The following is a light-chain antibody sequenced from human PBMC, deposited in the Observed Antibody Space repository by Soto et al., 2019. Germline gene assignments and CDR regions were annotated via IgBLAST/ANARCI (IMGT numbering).Light chain of an antibody. V-gene: IGKV3-15*01. Sequence: IVLTQSPATLSVSPGDRATLSCRASQSVNSNLAWYHLKPGQAPRLLIYGASIRAAGIPARFTGSESGTEFTLTISSLQSEDFAFYYCQHYNNWLGTFGQGTKVDIK. CDR1: QSVNSN. J-gene: IGKJ1*01. CDR2: GAS. CDR3: QHYNNWLGT.